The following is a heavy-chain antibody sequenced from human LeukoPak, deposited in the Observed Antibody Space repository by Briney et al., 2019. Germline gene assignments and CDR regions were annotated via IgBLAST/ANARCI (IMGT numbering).Heavy chain of an antibody. CDR2: ISYDGSNK. CDR3: ARDSWGFDY. V-gene: IGHV3-30-3*01. Sequence: GRSLRLSCAASGFTFSSYAMHWVRQAPGKGLEWVAVISYDGSNKYYADSVKGRFTISRDNSKNTLYLQMNSLRAEDTAVYYCARDSWGFDYWGQGTLVTVS. CDR1: GFTFSSYA. D-gene: IGHD3-16*01. J-gene: IGHJ4*02.